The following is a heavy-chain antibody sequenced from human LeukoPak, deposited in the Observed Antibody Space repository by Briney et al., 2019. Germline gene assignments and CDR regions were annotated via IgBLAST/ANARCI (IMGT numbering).Heavy chain of an antibody. J-gene: IGHJ4*02. CDR1: GGSISSGDYY. CDR3: ARTLKNTYYYDSSGYPPYYFDY. V-gene: IGHV4-30-4*01. Sequence: SETLSLTCTVSGGSISSGDYYWSWIRQPPGKGLEWIGYIYYSGSTYYNPSLKRRVTISVDTSKNQFSLKLSFVTAADTAVYYCARTLKNTYYYDSSGYPPYYFDYWGQGTLVTVSS. D-gene: IGHD3-22*01. CDR2: IYYSGST.